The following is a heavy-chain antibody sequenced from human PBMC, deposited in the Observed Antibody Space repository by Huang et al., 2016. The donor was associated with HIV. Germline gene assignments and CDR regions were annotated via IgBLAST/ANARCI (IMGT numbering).Heavy chain of an antibody. V-gene: IGHV3-30*18. Sequence: VQLVESGVGVVQPGRSLRLACAASGFSFGTYGLHWVRQAQGKGLEWVAVISDDGRNKYYAHSVKGRFTISRDTSENKVYLQMKSLRHEDTAVYYCAKDGADEEWDIDYWGQGTLVTVSS. J-gene: IGHJ4*02. D-gene: IGHD1-26*01. CDR3: AKDGADEEWDIDY. CDR2: ISDDGRNK. CDR1: GFSFGTYG.